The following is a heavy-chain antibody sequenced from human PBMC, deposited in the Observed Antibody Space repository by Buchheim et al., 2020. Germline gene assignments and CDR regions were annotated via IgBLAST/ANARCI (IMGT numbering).Heavy chain of an antibody. V-gene: IGHV3-23*01. CDR2: ISGSGGST. CDR3: AKDLYYDILTDQSWFDR. CDR1: GFTFSSYA. D-gene: IGHD3-9*01. Sequence: EVQLLESGGGLVQPGGSLRLSCAASGFTFSSYAMSWVRQAPGKGLEWVSAISGSGGSTYYADSVKGRFTISRDNSKNTLYLQMNSLRAEDTAVYDCAKDLYYDILTDQSWFDRWGQGTL. J-gene: IGHJ5*02.